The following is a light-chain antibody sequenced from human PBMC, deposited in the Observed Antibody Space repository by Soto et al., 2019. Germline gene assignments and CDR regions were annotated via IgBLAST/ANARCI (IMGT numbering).Light chain of an antibody. Sequence: EIVLTHSQGTLSLSPGEGATLSCRASQSVSNNYLAWYQQKPGQAPRLVISGASSRATAIPDRFSGSGSGTDFTLTISRLEPEDFAVYYCQQYVSSPLTFGGGTKVDIK. V-gene: IGKV3-20*01. CDR1: QSVSNNY. CDR3: QQYVSSPLT. J-gene: IGKJ4*01. CDR2: GAS.